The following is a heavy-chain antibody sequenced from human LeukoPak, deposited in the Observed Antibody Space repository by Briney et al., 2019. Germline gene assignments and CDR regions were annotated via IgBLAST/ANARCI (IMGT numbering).Heavy chain of an antibody. Sequence: PGGYLRLSCAASGFTFSVYSMNWVRQPPGKGLEWIGEINHSGSTNYNPSLKSRVTISVDTSKNQFSLKLSSVTAADTAVYYCARRDEEYFDYWGQGTLVTVSS. CDR1: GFTFSVYS. CDR3: ARRDEEYFDY. V-gene: IGHV4-34*01. CDR2: INHSGST. J-gene: IGHJ4*02.